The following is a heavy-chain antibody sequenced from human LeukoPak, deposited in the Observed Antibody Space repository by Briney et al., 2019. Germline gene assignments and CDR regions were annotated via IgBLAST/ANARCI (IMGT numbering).Heavy chain of an antibody. CDR2: IIPIFGTA. D-gene: IGHD2-2*01. CDR1: GGTFSSYA. V-gene: IGHV1-69*13. J-gene: IGHJ4*02. Sequence: SVKVSCKASGGTFSSYAISWVRQAPGQGLEWMGGIIPIFGTANYAQKFQGRVTITADESTSTAYMELSSLRSEDTAMYYCARGGYCSSTSCYPPGFGIDYWGQGTLVTVSS. CDR3: ARGGYCSSTSCYPPGFGIDY.